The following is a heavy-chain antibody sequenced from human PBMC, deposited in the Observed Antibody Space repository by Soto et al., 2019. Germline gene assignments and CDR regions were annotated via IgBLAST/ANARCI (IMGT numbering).Heavy chain of an antibody. CDR2: ISAYNGNT. CDR3: ARDSGPITIFGVVPIPYYYYYGMDV. Sequence: ASVKVSCKASGYTFTSYGISWVRQAPGQGLEWMGWISAYNGNTNYAQKLQGRVTMTTDTSTSTAYMELRSLRSDDTAVYYCARDSGPITIFGVVPIPYYYYYGMDVWGQGTTVTVSS. J-gene: IGHJ6*02. D-gene: IGHD3-3*01. CDR1: GYTFTSYG. V-gene: IGHV1-18*01.